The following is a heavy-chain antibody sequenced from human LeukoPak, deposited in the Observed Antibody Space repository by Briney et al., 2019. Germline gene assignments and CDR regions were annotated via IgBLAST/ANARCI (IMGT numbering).Heavy chain of an antibody. V-gene: IGHV4-59*01. CDR1: GGSISSYY. J-gene: IGHJ4*02. CDR3: ARSPPLGYCSSTSCLPFDY. CDR2: IYYSGGT. Sequence: SETLSLTCTVSGGSISSYYWSWIRQPPGKGLEWIGYIYYSGGTNYNPSLKSRVTISVDTSKNQFSLKLSSVTAADTAVYYCARSPPLGYCSSTSCLPFDYWGQGTLVTVSS. D-gene: IGHD2-2*01.